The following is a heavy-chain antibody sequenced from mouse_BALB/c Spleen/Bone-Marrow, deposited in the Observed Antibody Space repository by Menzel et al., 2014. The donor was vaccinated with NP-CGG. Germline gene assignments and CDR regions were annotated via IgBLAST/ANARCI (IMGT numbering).Heavy chain of an antibody. D-gene: IGHD2-3*01. Sequence: QLQLQQPAAALIKPGASVKISCKATGYTFSSYWIEWGKQRPGHGLEWIGKILPGSGSTNYNEKFKGKATFTADTSSNTAYMQLSSLTSEDSAVYYCARRGGWLGYFDVWGAGTTVTVSS. J-gene: IGHJ1*01. CDR3: ARRGGWLGYFDV. CDR1: GYTFSSYW. V-gene: IGHV1-9*01. CDR2: ILPGSGST.